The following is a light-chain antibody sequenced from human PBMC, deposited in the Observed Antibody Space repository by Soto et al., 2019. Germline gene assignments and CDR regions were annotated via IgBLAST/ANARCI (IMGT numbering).Light chain of an antibody. Sequence: QSALTQPASVSGSPGQSVTISCTGASSDFGGNDYVSWYQQHPGKAPKLILYEVNNRPSGVSNHFSGSRSVNTASLIISGLQADDEADYYCSSYSTTSTLVFGSGTKLTVL. V-gene: IGLV2-14*01. CDR2: EVN. CDR3: SSYSTTSTLV. CDR1: SSDFGGNDY. J-gene: IGLJ1*01.